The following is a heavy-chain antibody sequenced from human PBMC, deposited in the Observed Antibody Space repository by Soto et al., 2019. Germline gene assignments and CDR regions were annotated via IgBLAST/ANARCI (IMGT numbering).Heavy chain of an antibody. CDR2: IYYSGST. J-gene: IGHJ4*02. D-gene: IGHD6-19*01. Sequence: PSETLSLTCTVSGGSISSGGYYWSWIRQHPGKGLEWIGYIYYSGSTYYNPPLKSRVTISVDTSKNQFSLKVTSVTAADTAVYYCARHYSSGWDYFDYWGQGTLVTVSS. CDR3: ARHYSSGWDYFDY. V-gene: IGHV4-39*01. CDR1: GGSISSGGYY.